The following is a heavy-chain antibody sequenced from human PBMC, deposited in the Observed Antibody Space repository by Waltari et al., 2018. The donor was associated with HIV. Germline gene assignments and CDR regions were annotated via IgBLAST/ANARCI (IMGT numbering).Heavy chain of an antibody. D-gene: IGHD1-1*01. CDR2: INDYNDDT. CDR1: GFDFYTYG. J-gene: IGHJ4*02. V-gene: IGHV1-18*01. CDR3: AREGWEHFDY. Sequence: QIQLLQSGAEVTKPGASVRVSCKTSGFDFYTYGFNWVRQAPGQGLEWVGWINDYNDDTRYAQSLQGRLTLTRDTSTATVYMELKSLRSDDTAVYYCAREGWEHFDYWGQGSLVTVSS.